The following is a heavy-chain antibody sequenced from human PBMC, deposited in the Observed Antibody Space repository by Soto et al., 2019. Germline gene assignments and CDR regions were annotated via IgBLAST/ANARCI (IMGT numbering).Heavy chain of an antibody. V-gene: IGHV4-4*02. D-gene: IGHD6-19*01. CDR3: ARDAAVPGETDRFDS. Sequence: SETLSLTCAVSGDSISTNYWWSWVRQAPGKGLEWIGEVYHNGNTNYNPSLKSRVTMSVDTSKNQFSLKLTSVTAADTAMYYCARDAAVPGETDRFDSWGQGTLVTVS. CDR1: GDSISTNYW. J-gene: IGHJ4*02. CDR2: VYHNGNT.